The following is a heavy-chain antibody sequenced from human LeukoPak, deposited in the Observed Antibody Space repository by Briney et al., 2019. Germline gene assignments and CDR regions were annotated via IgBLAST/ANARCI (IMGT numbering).Heavy chain of an antibody. D-gene: IGHD6-19*01. V-gene: IGHV3-23*01. Sequence: GGSLRLSCAASGFTFSSYAMSWVRQAPGKGLEWVSAISGSGGSTYYADSVKGRFTISRDNSKNTLYLQMNSLRAEDTAVYYCAKDRSSGWYDIAEYFQHWGQGTLVTVSS. CDR1: GFTFSSYA. CDR3: AKDRSSGWYDIAEYFQH. CDR2: ISGSGGST. J-gene: IGHJ1*01.